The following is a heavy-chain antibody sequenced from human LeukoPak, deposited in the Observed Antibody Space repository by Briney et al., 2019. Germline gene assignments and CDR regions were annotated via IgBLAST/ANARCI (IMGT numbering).Heavy chain of an antibody. Sequence: PGGSLRLSCAASGFTVSSNYMSWFRQAPGKGLEWVGFIRSKAYGGTTEYAASVKGRFTISRDDSKSIAYLQMNSLKTEDTAVYYCTRDQNVYYYYYGMDVWGQGTTVTVSS. J-gene: IGHJ6*02. CDR1: GFTVSSNY. CDR2: IRSKAYGGTT. CDR3: TRDQNVYYYYYGMDV. V-gene: IGHV3-49*03.